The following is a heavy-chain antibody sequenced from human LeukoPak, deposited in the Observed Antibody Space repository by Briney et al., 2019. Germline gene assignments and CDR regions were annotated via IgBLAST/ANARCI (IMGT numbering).Heavy chain of an antibody. CDR1: GGTFSSCT. CDR3: ARASSIIPTVPFDY. Sequence: ASVKVSCKASGGTFSSCTISWVRQAPGQGLEWMGGIIPIFGTTNYAQNFQGRVTITADESTSTAYMELSSLRSEDTAMYYCARASSIIPTVPFDYWGQGTLVTVSS. J-gene: IGHJ4*02. CDR2: IIPIFGTT. D-gene: IGHD2-2*02. V-gene: IGHV1-69*13.